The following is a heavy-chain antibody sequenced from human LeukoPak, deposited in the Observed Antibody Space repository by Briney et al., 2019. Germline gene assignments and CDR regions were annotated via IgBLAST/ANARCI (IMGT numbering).Heavy chain of an antibody. CDR2: ISGSGGST. Sequence: GGSLRLSCAASGFTFSSYGMSWVRQAPGKGLEWVSAISGSGGSTYYADSVKGRFTISRDNSKNTLYLQMNCLRAEDTAVYYCAKIRGYSSSWGIFDYWGQGTLVTVSS. CDR3: AKIRGYSSSWGIFDY. D-gene: IGHD6-13*01. J-gene: IGHJ4*02. V-gene: IGHV3-23*01. CDR1: GFTFSSYG.